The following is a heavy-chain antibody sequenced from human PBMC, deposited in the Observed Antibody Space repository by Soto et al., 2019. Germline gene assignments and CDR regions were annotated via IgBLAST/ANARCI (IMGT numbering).Heavy chain of an antibody. J-gene: IGHJ5*02. D-gene: IGHD3-9*01. Sequence: ASVKVSCKASGYTFTSYAMHWVRQAPGQRLEWMGWSNAGNGNTKYSQKFQGRVTITRDTSASTAYMELSSLRSEDTAVYYCARAILHYDILTGTPQGWFDPWGQGTLVTVYS. V-gene: IGHV1-3*01. CDR1: GYTFTSYA. CDR2: SNAGNGNT. CDR3: ARAILHYDILTGTPQGWFDP.